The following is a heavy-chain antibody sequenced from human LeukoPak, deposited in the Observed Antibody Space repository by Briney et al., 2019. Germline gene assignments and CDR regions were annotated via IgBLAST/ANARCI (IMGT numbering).Heavy chain of an antibody. CDR3: AKRGSPVGDY. D-gene: IGHD2-15*01. J-gene: IGHJ4*02. V-gene: IGHV3-23*01. CDR1: GFTFSNYA. Sequence: GGSLRLSCAASGFTFSNYAMSWVRQAPGKGLEWVSAISGSGGSTYYADSVKGRFTISRDNSKNTLYLQMNSLSAEDTALYYCAKRGSPVGDYWGQGTLVTVSS. CDR2: ISGSGGST.